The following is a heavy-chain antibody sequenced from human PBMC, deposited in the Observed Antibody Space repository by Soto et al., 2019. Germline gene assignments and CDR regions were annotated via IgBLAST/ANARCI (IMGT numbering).Heavy chain of an antibody. CDR1: GGSFSGYY. CDR3: ARAYNHVVVPAATRPKWFDP. J-gene: IGHJ5*02. V-gene: IGHV4-34*01. Sequence: TSETLSLTCAVYGGSFSGYYWSWIRQPPGKGLEWIGEINHSGSTNYNPSLKSRVTISVDTSKNQFSLKMSSVTAADTAVYYCARAYNHVVVPAATRPKWFDPWGQGTLVTVSS. CDR2: INHSGST. D-gene: IGHD2-2*01.